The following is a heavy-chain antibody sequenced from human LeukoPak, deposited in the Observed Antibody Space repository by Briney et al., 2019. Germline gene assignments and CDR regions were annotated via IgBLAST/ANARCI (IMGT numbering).Heavy chain of an antibody. Sequence: ASVKVSCKVSGYTLTELSMHWVRQAPGKGLEWMGGFDPEDGEAIYAQKFQGRVTMTEDTSTDTAYMELSSLRSEDTAVYYCATDLRSSYDFWSGYYTPYFDYWGQGTLVTASS. CDR2: FDPEDGEA. V-gene: IGHV1-24*01. J-gene: IGHJ4*02. CDR1: GYTLTELS. D-gene: IGHD3-3*01. CDR3: ATDLRSSYDFWSGYYTPYFDY.